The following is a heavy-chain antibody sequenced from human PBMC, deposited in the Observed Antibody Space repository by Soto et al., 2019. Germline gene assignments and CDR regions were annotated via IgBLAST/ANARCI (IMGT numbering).Heavy chain of an antibody. CDR1: GFTFSSYA. J-gene: IGHJ4*02. CDR3: AKSATSSGS. D-gene: IGHD2-2*01. V-gene: IGHV3-23*01. CDR2: ISGTGGST. Sequence: EVQLLESGGGLVQPGGSLRLSCSASGFTFSSYAMSWVRQAPGKGLEWVSGISGTGGSTYYADSVKGRFTIARDNFKSTLFLQMSSLRAEDTAVYYCAKSATSSGSWGQGTLVTVSS.